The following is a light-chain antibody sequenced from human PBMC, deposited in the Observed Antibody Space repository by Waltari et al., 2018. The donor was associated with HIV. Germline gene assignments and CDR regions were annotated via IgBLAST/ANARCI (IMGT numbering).Light chain of an antibody. Sequence: QTVVTQEPSFSVSPGGTVTLTCGLSSGSVSSSYYPSWSQQTPGQAPRTLIYSPNTRSSWVPDRFSVSILGNKAALTITGAQADDESDYYCVLYMGNGISVFGGGTKLTVL. J-gene: IGLJ3*02. CDR2: SPN. V-gene: IGLV8-61*01. CDR3: VLYMGNGISV. CDR1: SGSVSSSYY.